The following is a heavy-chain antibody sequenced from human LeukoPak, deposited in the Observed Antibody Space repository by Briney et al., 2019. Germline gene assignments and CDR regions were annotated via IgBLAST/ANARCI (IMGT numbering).Heavy chain of an antibody. V-gene: IGHV3-23*01. Sequence: PGGSLRLSCAASGFTFGSYWMTWVRQAPGKGLEWVSGITGSGRSTYYADSVKGRFTISRDNSKNTLYLQMNNLRAEDTAVYYCAKAARSSVAGLFFDLWGRGTLVTVSS. D-gene: IGHD6-19*01. CDR3: AKAARSSVAGLFFDL. CDR1: GFTFGSYW. CDR2: ITGSGRST. J-gene: IGHJ2*01.